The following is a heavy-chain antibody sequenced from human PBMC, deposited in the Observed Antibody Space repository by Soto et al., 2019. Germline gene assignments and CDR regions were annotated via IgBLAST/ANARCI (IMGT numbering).Heavy chain of an antibody. V-gene: IGHV3-33*01. D-gene: IGHD4-4*01. CDR2: IWYDGGYK. J-gene: IGHJ4*02. Sequence: QVQLVESGGGVVQPGRSLRLSCAASGFSFSNYGMHWVRQAPGKGLEWVAVIWYDGGYKYADSVNGRFTISRDNSKNTLYPQMQILRADDTALYYCAGDHSDYNYLRDDWCQGTLVTVSS. CDR1: GFSFSNYG. CDR3: AGDHSDYNYLRDD.